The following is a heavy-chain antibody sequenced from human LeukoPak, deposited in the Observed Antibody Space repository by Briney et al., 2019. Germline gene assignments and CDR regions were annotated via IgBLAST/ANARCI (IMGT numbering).Heavy chain of an antibody. Sequence: GGSLRLSCAASGFTFSSYAMSWVREAPGKGLEWVSDISGSGGSTYYADSVKGRFTISRDNSKNTLYLQMNSLRAEDTAVYYCAKRKESSGWYFSSGAEYFQHWGQGTLVTVSS. V-gene: IGHV3-23*01. D-gene: IGHD6-19*01. CDR2: ISGSGGST. J-gene: IGHJ1*01. CDR3: AKRKESSGWYFSSGAEYFQH. CDR1: GFTFSSYA.